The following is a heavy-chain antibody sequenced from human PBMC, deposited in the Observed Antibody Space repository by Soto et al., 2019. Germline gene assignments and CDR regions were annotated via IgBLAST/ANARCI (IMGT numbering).Heavy chain of an antibody. V-gene: IGHV3-53*01. Sequence: EVQLVESGGGLIQPGGSLRLSCAASGFNFIRKYMIWVRQAQGKGLEWVSILYSGGTTYYADSVKGRFTISRDTSENTLDLQMNSLRAEDTAVYYCARGLYDSGSFYFDFWGQGTLVTVSS. D-gene: IGHD3-10*01. CDR2: LYSGGTT. J-gene: IGHJ4*02. CDR1: GFNFIRKY. CDR3: ARGLYDSGSFYFDF.